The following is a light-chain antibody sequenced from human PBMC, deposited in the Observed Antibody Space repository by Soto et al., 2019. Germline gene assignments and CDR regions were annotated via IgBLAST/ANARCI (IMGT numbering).Light chain of an antibody. J-gene: IGKJ4*01. CDR1: QSVSSY. V-gene: IGKV3-11*01. CDR3: QHRSNWPRS. CDR2: DAS. Sequence: EIVLTQSPATLSLSPGERATLSCRASQSVSSYLAWYQQKPGQAPRLLIYDASNRATGIPARFSGSGSGTDFTLTICSLEPEDFAVYYCQHRSNWPRSFGGGTKVEIK.